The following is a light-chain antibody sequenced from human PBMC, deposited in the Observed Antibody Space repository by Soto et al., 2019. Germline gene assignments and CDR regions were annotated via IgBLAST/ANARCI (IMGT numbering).Light chain of an antibody. CDR2: ASS. CDR1: QSISRNF. V-gene: IGKV3-20*01. CDR3: QQYGSSPT. Sequence: EIVLTQSPGTLSLSPGERVTLSCRASQSISRNFLAWYQQKPGQAPRLLIYASSSRATGISERFSGSASGTDLRLTISRLEPEDFAVYYCQQYGSSPTFGQGTKVEIK. J-gene: IGKJ1*01.